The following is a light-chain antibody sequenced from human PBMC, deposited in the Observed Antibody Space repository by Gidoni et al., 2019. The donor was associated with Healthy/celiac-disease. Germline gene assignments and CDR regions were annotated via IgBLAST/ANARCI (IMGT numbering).Light chain of an antibody. CDR3: QQYNSYSPWA. J-gene: IGKJ1*01. V-gene: IGKV1-5*01. Sequence: DIQMTQSPSTLSASVGDRVTITCRASQSISSWLAWYQQKPGKAPKLLIYDASSLESGVPSRFSGSGSGTEFTPTISSLQPDDFATYYCQQYNSYSPWAFGQXTKVEIK. CDR1: QSISSW. CDR2: DAS.